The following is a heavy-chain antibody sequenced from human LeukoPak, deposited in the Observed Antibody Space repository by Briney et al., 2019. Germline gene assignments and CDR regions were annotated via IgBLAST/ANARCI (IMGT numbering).Heavy chain of an antibody. V-gene: IGHV3-48*03. J-gene: IGHJ4*02. D-gene: IGHD1-26*01. Sequence: PGGSLRLSCAASGFTFSSYEMNWVRQAPGKGLEWVSYISSSGSTEKYADSVRGRFTISRDNAKNSVHLQMHSLRADDTAVYYCARDSGKGVDWSQGTLVTVSS. CDR3: ARDSGKGVD. CDR2: ISSSGSTE. CDR1: GFTFSSYE.